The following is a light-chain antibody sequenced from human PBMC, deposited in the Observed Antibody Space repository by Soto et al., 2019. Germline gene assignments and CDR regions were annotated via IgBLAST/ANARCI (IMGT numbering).Light chain of an antibody. V-gene: IGLV2-23*02. CDR3: CAYTARTTLSWV. CDR2: EVS. J-gene: IGLJ3*02. Sequence: QSALTQPASVSGSPGQSITISCTGTRSNVGSYNFVSWYRQYTGKAPELIIYEVSQRPSTFFNRFSGSKSGNTASLTVSGLQAEDEADYYCCAYTARTTLSWVFGGGTKLTVL. CDR1: RSNVGSYNF.